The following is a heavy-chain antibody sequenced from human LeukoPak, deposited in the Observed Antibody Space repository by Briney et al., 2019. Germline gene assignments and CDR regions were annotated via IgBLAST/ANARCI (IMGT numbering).Heavy chain of an antibody. V-gene: IGHV4-39*01. CDR3: ARRSPILYCDILTGYYWAYDY. CDR1: GGSISTSSYY. J-gene: IGHJ4*02. CDR2: MYHSGST. D-gene: IGHD3-9*01. Sequence: SETLSLTCTVSGGSISTSSYYWGWIRQPPGKGLEWIGSMYHSGSTYYNPSLKSRVTISVDTSKNQFSLKLSSVTAADTAVYYCARRSPILYCDILTGYYWAYDYWGQGTLVTVSS.